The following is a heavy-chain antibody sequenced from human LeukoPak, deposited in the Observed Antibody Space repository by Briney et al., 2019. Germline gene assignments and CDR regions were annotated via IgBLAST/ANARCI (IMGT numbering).Heavy chain of an antibody. CDR3: ARTNWGLGGAFDI. CDR1: GFTFSSYE. D-gene: IGHD7-27*01. V-gene: IGHV3-48*03. Sequence: PGGSLRLSCAASGFTFSSYEMNWVRRAPGKGLEWVSKISNSGTTIYYADSVKGRFTISRDNAKNSLYLQLNSLRAEDTAIYYCARTNWGLGGAFDIWGQGTMVTVSS. CDR2: ISNSGTTI. J-gene: IGHJ3*02.